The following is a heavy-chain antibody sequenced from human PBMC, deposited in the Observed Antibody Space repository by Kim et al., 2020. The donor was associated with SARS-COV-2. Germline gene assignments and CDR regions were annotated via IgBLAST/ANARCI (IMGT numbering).Heavy chain of an antibody. CDR1: GFTFSSYW. Sequence: GGSLRLSCAASGFTFSSYWMSWVRQAPGKGLEWVANIKQDGSEKYYVDSVKGRFTISRDNAKNSLYLQMNSLRAEDTAVYYCARSFGYQLPIRGAAEEGRYYYYGMDVWGQGTTVTVSS. D-gene: IGHD2-2*01. V-gene: IGHV3-7*03. CDR3: ARSFGYQLPIRGAAEEGRYYYYGMDV. CDR2: IKQDGSEK. J-gene: IGHJ6*02.